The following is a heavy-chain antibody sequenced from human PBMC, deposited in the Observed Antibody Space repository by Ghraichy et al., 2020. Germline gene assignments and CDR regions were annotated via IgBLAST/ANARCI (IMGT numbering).Heavy chain of an antibody. CDR2: ISNNRTKV. V-gene: IGHV3-30*04. D-gene: IGHD1-26*01. CDR3: ATFNSGTFAFDS. CDR1: KFTFSYYT. Sequence: GGSLRLSCAASKFTFSYYTFNWVRQAPGKGLEWVAFISNNRTKVYYTDSVKGRFTISRDNSNNTLYLQMNTLRPEDTAFYYCATFNSGTFAFDSWGQGTMVSVSS. J-gene: IGHJ3*02.